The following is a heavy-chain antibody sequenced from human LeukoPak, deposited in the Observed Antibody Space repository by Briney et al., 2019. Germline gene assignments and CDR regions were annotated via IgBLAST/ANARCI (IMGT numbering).Heavy chain of an antibody. V-gene: IGHV3-7*03. CDR2: IKQDGSER. J-gene: IGHJ4*02. CDR3: ARVLWLPLRYFDY. Sequence: GGSLRLSCAASGFTFSNYWMSRVRQAPGKGLEWVANIKQDGSERSYVDSVKGRFTISRDNAKSSLYLQMNSLRAEDTAVYYCARVLWLPLRYFDYWGQGTLVTVSS. D-gene: IGHD5-12*01. CDR1: GFTFSNYW.